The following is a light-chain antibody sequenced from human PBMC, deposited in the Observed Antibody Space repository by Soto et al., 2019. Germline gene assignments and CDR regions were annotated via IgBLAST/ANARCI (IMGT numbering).Light chain of an antibody. CDR1: QSIGNY. CDR2: ATS. Sequence: EVVLTQSPATLSLSPGEGATLSCRASQSIGNYLAWYPQKPGQAPRLLIYATSNMATGIPARFSGSGSGTDFTLTISSLEPEDFAVYYCQQRSSWPFTFGPGTKVDIK. J-gene: IGKJ3*01. CDR3: QQRSSWPFT. V-gene: IGKV3-11*01.